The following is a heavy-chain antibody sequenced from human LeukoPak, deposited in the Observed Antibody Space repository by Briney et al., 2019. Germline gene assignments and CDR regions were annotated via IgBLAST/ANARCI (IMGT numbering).Heavy chain of an antibody. CDR2: ISAYNGNT. CDR1: GYTFTSYG. CDR3: ASSPYYYDSSGYPDPSPYDAFDI. J-gene: IGHJ3*02. V-gene: IGHV1-18*01. D-gene: IGHD3-22*01. Sequence: ASVKVSCKASGYTFTSYGISWVRQAPGQGLEWMRWISAYNGNTNYAQKLQGRVTMTTDTSTSTAYMELSSLRSEDTAVYYCASSPYYYDSSGYPDPSPYDAFDIWGQGTMVTVSS.